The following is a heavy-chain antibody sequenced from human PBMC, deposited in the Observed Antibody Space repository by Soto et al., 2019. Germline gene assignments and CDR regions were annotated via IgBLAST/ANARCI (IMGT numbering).Heavy chain of an antibody. CDR3: TNGVSYNTMDF. CDR2: ISWNSRSI. V-gene: IGHV3-9*01. J-gene: IGHJ6*02. Sequence: DVQLVESGGGLVEPGRSLRLSCAASGFTFDDYAMHWVRQAPGKGLEWVSSISWNSRSIGYADSVKGRFTISRDNAKNSLSLQMNSLTVEDTALYYCTNGVSYNTMDFWGQGTTVTVSS. D-gene: IGHD1-1*01. CDR1: GFTFDDYA.